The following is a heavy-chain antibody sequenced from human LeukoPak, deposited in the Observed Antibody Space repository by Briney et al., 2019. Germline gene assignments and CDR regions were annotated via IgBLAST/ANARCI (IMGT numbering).Heavy chain of an antibody. V-gene: IGHV4-39*01. D-gene: IGHD5-24*01. CDR1: VDSVSRTNNY. J-gene: IGHJ4*02. CDR3: AGHEDEDGYNAKPIDY. Sequence: SETLSLTCTVSVDSVSRTNNYWGWVRQPLGKGLEWIGTIHSSGSITYYSPSLKSRVTISIDTSKNQFSLKLSSVTAADTAVYFCAGHEDEDGYNAKPIDYWGQGTLVTVSS. CDR2: IHSSGSIT.